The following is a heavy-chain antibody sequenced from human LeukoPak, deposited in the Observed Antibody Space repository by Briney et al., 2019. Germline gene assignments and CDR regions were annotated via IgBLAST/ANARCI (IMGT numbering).Heavy chain of an antibody. CDR1: GGSISNSSYY. D-gene: IGHD2-2*02. V-gene: IGHV4-39*07. CDR2: IYYNGNT. Sequence: PSETLSLTCTVSGGSISNSSYYWAWIRQPPGKGLAWIGNIYYNGNTYYNSSLKSRVTISVDTSKNQFSLKLSSVTAADTAVYYCASRRIPAAIGYWGQGTLVTVSS. J-gene: IGHJ4*02. CDR3: ASRRIPAAIGY.